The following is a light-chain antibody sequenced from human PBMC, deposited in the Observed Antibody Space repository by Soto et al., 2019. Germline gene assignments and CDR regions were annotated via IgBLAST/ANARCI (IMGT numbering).Light chain of an antibody. CDR3: ASYTRTTTLV. CDR2: DVN. CDR1: ISDLGGYNF. Sequence: QSALTQPASVSGSPGQSITISCTGTISDLGGYNFISWYQHHPGKAPKLVIYDVNNRPSGISYRLSGSKSGNTASLTISGLQAEDEADYYCASYTRTTTLVFGGGTKLTVL. V-gene: IGLV2-14*01. J-gene: IGLJ2*01.